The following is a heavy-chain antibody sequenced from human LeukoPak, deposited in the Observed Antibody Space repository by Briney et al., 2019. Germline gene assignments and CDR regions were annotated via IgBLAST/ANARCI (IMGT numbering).Heavy chain of an antibody. CDR1: GFPLDDYA. CDR3: AKDVAVVAAKNFDH. Sequence: TGGSLRLSCAASGFPLDDYAMHWVRQAPGKGLEWVSLIRGDGGSTYYADSVKGRFTISRDNSKNSLFLQMNSLRTDDTALYYCAKDVAVVAAKNFDHWGQGTLVTVSS. CDR2: IRGDGGST. J-gene: IGHJ4*02. V-gene: IGHV3-43*02. D-gene: IGHD2-21*02.